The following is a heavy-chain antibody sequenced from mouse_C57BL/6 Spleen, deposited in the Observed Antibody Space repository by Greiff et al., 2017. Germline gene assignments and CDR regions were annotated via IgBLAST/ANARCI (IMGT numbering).Heavy chain of an antibody. CDR3: ARDHYYGSSFYFDY. CDR1: GYAFRSSW. CDR2: IYPGDGDT. D-gene: IGHD1-1*01. V-gene: IGHV1-82*01. J-gene: IGHJ2*01. Sequence: VQLQQSGPELVKPGASVKISCKASGYAFRSSWMNWVKQRPGKGLEWIGRIYPGDGDTNYNGKFKGKATLTADKSSSTAYMQLSSLTSEDSAVYFCARDHYYGSSFYFDYWGQGTTLTVSS.